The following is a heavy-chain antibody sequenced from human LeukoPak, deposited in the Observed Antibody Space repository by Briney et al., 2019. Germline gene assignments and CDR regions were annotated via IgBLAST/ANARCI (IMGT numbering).Heavy chain of an antibody. V-gene: IGHV3-64*02. Sequence: GGSLRLSCAASGFTFSSYSMHWLRQAPGKGLAYVSAISSNGNNTYYAGSVKGRFTISRDNSKNTLYLQMGSLRVEDMGVYYCAREVDRVFDYWGQGNLVTVSS. D-gene: IGHD2-2*01. CDR1: GFTFSSYS. CDR3: AREVDRVFDY. CDR2: ISSNGNNT. J-gene: IGHJ4*02.